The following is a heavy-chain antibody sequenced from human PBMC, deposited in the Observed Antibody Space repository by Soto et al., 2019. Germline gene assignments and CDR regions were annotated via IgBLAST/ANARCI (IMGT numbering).Heavy chain of an antibody. CDR3: VKGTFSCSKVIFDY. V-gene: IGHV3-9*01. J-gene: IGHJ4*02. Sequence: EVQLVESGGGLAQPGRSLRLSCVASGFIFEDYDMHWVRQVPGKGLEWVSSISSNSGAIKYADSVKGRFTLSRDNAKNSLYLQMNGMRVEDTDCYFCVKGTFSCSKVIFDYWGQGTLVTVSS. D-gene: IGHD2-15*01. CDR2: ISSNSGAI. CDR1: GFIFEDYD.